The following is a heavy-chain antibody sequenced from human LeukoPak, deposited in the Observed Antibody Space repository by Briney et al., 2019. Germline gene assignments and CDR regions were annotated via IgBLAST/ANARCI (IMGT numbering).Heavy chain of an antibody. CDR3: AKDWKIVVVPAAMLN. V-gene: IGHV3-53*01. D-gene: IGHD2-2*01. Sequence: GGSLRLSCAASGFTVTYSYMSWVRQTPGKGLEWVSIMYAGDGAAYYADSVKGRFTISRDNSKNTLYLQMNSLRAEDTAVYYCAKDWKIVVVPAAMLNWGQGTLVTVSS. J-gene: IGHJ4*02. CDR1: GFTVTYSY. CDR2: MYAGDGAA.